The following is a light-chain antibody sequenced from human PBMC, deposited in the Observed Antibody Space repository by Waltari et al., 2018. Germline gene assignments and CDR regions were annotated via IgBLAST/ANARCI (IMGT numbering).Light chain of an antibody. CDR1: QSVTNY. J-gene: IGKJ4*01. Sequence: EIVLTQSPAILSLSPGERASLSCRASQSVTNYLAWYQQKPGQAPRLLIYDTSNRATGIPARFSGSGFGTDFTLTISSLEPEDFAVYYCLQRLDWPLTFGGGTKVEIK. CDR2: DTS. CDR3: LQRLDWPLT. V-gene: IGKV3-11*01.